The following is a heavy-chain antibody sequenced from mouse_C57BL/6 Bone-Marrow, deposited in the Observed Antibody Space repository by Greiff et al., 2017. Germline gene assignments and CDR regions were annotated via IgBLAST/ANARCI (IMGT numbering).Heavy chain of an antibody. V-gene: IGHV5-17*01. CDR2: ISSGSSTI. D-gene: IGHD2-4*01. J-gene: IGHJ3*01. CDR3: ARHYYDYDEGFAY. Sequence: EVKLVEPGGGLVKPGGSLKLSCAASGFTFSDYGMHWVRQAPEKGLEWVAYISSGSSTIYYADTVKGPFTISRDNAKNTLFLQMTSLRSEDTAMYYGARHYYDYDEGFAYWGQGTLVTVSA. CDR1: GFTFSDYG.